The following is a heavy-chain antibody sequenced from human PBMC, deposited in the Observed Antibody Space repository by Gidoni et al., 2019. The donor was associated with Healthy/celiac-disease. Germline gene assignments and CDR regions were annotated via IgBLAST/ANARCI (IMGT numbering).Heavy chain of an antibody. CDR1: GFTFSSYA. CDR3: AKDPDYGDDAFDI. D-gene: IGHD4-17*01. CDR2: ISGSGGST. V-gene: IGHV3-23*01. J-gene: IGHJ3*02. Sequence: VQLLESGGGLVQPGGSLRLSCADSGFTFSSYAMSWVRQAPGKGLEWVSAISGSGGSTYYADSVKGRFTISRDNSKNTLYLQMNSLRAEDTAVYYCAKDPDYGDDAFDIWGQGTMVTVSS.